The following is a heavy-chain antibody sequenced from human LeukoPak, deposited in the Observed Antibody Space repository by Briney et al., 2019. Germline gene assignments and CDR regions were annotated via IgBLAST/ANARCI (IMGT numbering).Heavy chain of an antibody. V-gene: IGHV3-21*01. CDR3: ARVAEAAAFDY. J-gene: IGHJ4*02. CDR1: GFTFSSYW. D-gene: IGHD6-13*01. Sequence: GGSLRLSCAASGFTFSSYWMHWVRQAPGKGLEWVSSISSNSRYTYYADSVKGRFTISRDNAKSSLYLQMNSLRADDTAVYYCARVAEAAAFDYWGQGTLVTVSS. CDR2: ISSNSRYT.